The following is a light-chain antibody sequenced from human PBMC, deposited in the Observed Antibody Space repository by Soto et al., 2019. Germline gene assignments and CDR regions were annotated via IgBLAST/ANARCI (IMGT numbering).Light chain of an antibody. CDR2: DVS. V-gene: IGLV2-14*03. Sequence: QSALTQPASVSGSPGQSITISCTGTISDVSGYNFVSWYQQYPGKAPKLMIYDVSNRPSGVSNRFSGSKSGNTASLTISGLQAEEEADYYCSSYTSSNTDVFGAGTKLTVL. CDR3: SSYTSSNTDV. J-gene: IGLJ1*01. CDR1: ISDVSGYNF.